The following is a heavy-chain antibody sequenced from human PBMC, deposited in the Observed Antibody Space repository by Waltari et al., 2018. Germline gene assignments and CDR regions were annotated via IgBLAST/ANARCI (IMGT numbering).Heavy chain of an antibody. V-gene: IGHV3-23*01. D-gene: IGHD3-3*01. Sequence: EVQLLESGGDLVQPGGSLRLACEASGFTFSIYSMTWVRQAPGRGLEWVSSITESGATTYYADSVKGRFTISRDNSKNTLYLQMNSLRGEDTAVYYCAREGIRSSDYWGQGTLVTVSS. CDR3: AREGIRSSDY. CDR1: GFTFSIYS. CDR2: ITESGATT. J-gene: IGHJ4*02.